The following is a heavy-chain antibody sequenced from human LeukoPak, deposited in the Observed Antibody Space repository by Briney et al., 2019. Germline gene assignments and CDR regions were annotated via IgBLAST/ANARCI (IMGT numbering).Heavy chain of an antibody. CDR2: INTYNGNT. V-gene: IGHV1-18*01. CDR1: GYTFTSYG. J-gene: IGHJ4*02. D-gene: IGHD4-23*01. Sequence: ASVKVSCKASGYTFTSYGISWVRQAPGQGLEWMGWINTYNGNTNYAQKFQGRVTMTTDTSTSTAYMELRSLRSDDTAVYYCARVETTVETLFDYWGQGTLVTVSS. CDR3: ARVETTVETLFDY.